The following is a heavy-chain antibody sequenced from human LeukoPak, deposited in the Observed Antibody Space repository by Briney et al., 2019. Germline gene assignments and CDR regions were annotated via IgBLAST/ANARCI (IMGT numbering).Heavy chain of an antibody. Sequence: SETLSLTCAASGFTFSTYYWSWMRQPPGKGLEWVGFVRYSGSTNYNPSLRSGVTISFVTSKIQFCLMLISVNTADTAVYYCASSYSTNPENAFDIWGQGTMVTVSS. CDR2: VRYSGST. V-gene: IGHV4-59*01. CDR3: ASSYSTNPENAFDI. CDR1: GFTFSTYY. D-gene: IGHD2-2*01. J-gene: IGHJ3*02.